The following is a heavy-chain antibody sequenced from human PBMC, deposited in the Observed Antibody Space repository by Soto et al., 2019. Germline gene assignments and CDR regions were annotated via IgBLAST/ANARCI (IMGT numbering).Heavy chain of an antibody. CDR3: ARAALILPSGWYADYYYMDV. D-gene: IGHD6-19*01. V-gene: IGHV1-3*01. CDR2: INAGNGNT. CDR1: GYTFTSYA. Sequence: ASVKVSCKGSGYTFTSYAMHWVRQAQGQRLEWMGWINAGNGNTKYSQKFQGRVTITRDTSASTAYMELSSLRSEDTAVYYCARAALILPSGWYADYYYMDVWGKGTTVTVSS. J-gene: IGHJ6*03.